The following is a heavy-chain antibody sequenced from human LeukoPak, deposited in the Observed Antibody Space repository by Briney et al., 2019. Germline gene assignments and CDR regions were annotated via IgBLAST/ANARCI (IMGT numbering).Heavy chain of an antibody. V-gene: IGHV3-30*04. CDR2: ISYDDGSNK. CDR3: ARESGGNTPYYFDY. D-gene: IGHD2-2*02. J-gene: IGHJ4*02. Sequence: PGRSLRLSCAASGFTFSTYALHWVRQAPGKGLEWVAVISYDDGSNKYYADSVKGRFTISRDNSKNTLYLQMNSLSTEDTAVYYCARESGGNTPYYFDYWGQGTLVTVSS. CDR1: GFTFSTYA.